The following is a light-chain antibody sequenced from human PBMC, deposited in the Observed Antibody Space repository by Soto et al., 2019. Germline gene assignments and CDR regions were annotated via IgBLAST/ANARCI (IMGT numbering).Light chain of an antibody. CDR2: GVS. J-gene: IGLJ2*01. CDR3: SSFTDSGSVV. V-gene: IGLV2-14*01. Sequence: QSVLTQPASMSGSPGQSITISCTGTSSDIGGYDYVSWYQQHPGKVPKLLIYGVSDRPSGISNRFSGSKSGDTASLSISGLQPEDEADYYCSSFTDSGSVVFGGGTKLTVL. CDR1: SSDIGGYDY.